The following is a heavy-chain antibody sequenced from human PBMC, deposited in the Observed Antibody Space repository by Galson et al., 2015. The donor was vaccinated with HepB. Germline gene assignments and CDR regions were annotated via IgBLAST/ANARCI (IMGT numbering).Heavy chain of an antibody. J-gene: IGHJ1*01. CDR1: GFTFSSYG. CDR2: IWYDGSNK. Sequence: SLRLSCAASGFTFSSYGMHWVRQAPGKGLEWVAVIWYDGSNKYYADSVKGRFTISRDNSKNTLYLQMNSLRAEDTAVYYCARDFGRYGRLGRAEYFQHWGQGTLVTVSS. CDR3: ARDFGRYGRLGRAEYFQH. D-gene: IGHD3-3*01. V-gene: IGHV3-33*01.